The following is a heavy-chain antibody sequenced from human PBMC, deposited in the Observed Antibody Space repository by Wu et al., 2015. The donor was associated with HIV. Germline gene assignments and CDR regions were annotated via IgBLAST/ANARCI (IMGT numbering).Heavy chain of an antibody. J-gene: IGHJ5*02. D-gene: IGHD4-17*01. CDR3: ARDYGGGYGDYAWFDP. Sequence: QVQLVQSAAEVKKPGASVKVSCKASGYTFIGYYIHWVRQAPGQGLEWMGWINPNSGGTNYAEKFRGRVTMTRDTSISTAYMELSRLRSDDTAIYYCARDYGGGYGDYAWFDPWGQGTLVTVSS. V-gene: IGHV1-2*02. CDR2: INPNSGGT. CDR1: GYTFIGYY.